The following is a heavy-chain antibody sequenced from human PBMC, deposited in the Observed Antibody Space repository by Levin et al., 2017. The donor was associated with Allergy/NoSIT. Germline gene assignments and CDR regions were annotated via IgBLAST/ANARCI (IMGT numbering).Heavy chain of an antibody. V-gene: IGHV4-39*01. CDR2: IYYSGST. J-gene: IGHJ5*02. D-gene: IGHD3-9*01. CDR1: GGSIRSSSYY. CDR3: ARLRYSGTNWFDP. Sequence: SQTLSLTCTVSGGSIRSSSYYWGWIRQPPGKGLEWIGSIYYSGSTYYNSSLKSRVTISVDTSKNQFSLKLNSVTAADTAVYYCARLRYSGTNWFDPWGQGTLVSVSS.